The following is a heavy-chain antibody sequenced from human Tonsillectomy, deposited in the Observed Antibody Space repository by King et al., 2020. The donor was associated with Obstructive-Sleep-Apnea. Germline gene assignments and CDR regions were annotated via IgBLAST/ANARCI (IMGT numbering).Heavy chain of an antibody. V-gene: IGHV4-59*01. D-gene: IGHD3-3*01. CDR3: ARVTIFGPSGWFDP. J-gene: IGHJ5*02. CDR1: GGSISSYY. Sequence: VQLKESGPGLVKPSETLSLTCTVSGGSISSYYWSWIRQPPGKGLEWIGYIYYSGSTNYNPSLKSRVTISVDTSKNQFSLKLSSVTAADTAVYYCARVTIFGPSGWFDPWGQGTLVTVSS. CDR2: IYYSGST.